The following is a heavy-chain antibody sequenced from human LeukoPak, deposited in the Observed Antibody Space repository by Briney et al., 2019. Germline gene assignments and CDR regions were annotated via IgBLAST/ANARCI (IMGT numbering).Heavy chain of an antibody. CDR1: GFTFRNYG. V-gene: IGHV3-33*01. D-gene: IGHD3-10*01. J-gene: IGHJ6*02. Sequence: PETSLRLSCAASGFTFRNYGMNWVRQAPGKGLEWVAVIWNDGSKAYYADSVRGRFTISRDNSKDTVYLQMNSLRGEDTAVFYCAREGQSAYYSGSGTGLGYNMDVWGQGTTVTVSS. CDR2: IWNDGSKA. CDR3: AREGQSAYYSGSGTGLGYNMDV.